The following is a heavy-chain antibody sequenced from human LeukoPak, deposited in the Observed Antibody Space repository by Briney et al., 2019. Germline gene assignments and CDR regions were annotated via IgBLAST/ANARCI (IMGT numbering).Heavy chain of an antibody. CDR3: ARGYYGRTDY. D-gene: IGHD1-26*01. CDR1: GGTFSSYA. CDR2: IIPILGIA. V-gene: IGHV1-69*04. Sequence: GASVEVSCKASGGTFSSYAISWVRQGPGQGLDWMGRIIPILGIANYAQKFQGRVTITADKSTSTAYMELSSLRSEDTAVYYCARGYYGRTDYWGQGTLVTVSS. J-gene: IGHJ4*02.